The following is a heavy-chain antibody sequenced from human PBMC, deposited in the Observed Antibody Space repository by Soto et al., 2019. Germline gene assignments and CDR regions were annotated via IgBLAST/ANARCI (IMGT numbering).Heavy chain of an antibody. CDR2: IIPIFGTA. CDR3: ARAAHIVVVTANLDDAFDI. Sequence: QVQLVQSGAEVKKPGSSVKVSCKASGGTFSSYAISWVRQAPGQGLEWMGGIIPIFGTANYAQKFQGRVTITADEPTSTAYMELSSLRSEDTAVYYCARAAHIVVVTANLDDAFDIWGQGTMVTVSS. CDR1: GGTFSSYA. D-gene: IGHD2-21*02. V-gene: IGHV1-69*01. J-gene: IGHJ3*02.